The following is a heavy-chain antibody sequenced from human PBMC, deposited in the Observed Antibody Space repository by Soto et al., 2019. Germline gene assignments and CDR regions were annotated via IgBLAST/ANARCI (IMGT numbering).Heavy chain of an antibody. Sequence: ASLKLSCKASGYTFTGYGSSRVSKTHEKGLEWMGWISAYNGNTNYAQKLQGRVTMTTDTSTSTAYMELRSLRSDDTAVYYCARDQLEAVAADPTHYYYYGMDVWGQGTTVTVSS. CDR2: ISAYNGNT. CDR1: GYTFTGYG. CDR3: ARDQLEAVAADPTHYYYYGMDV. D-gene: IGHD6-19*01. V-gene: IGHV1-18*01. J-gene: IGHJ6*02.